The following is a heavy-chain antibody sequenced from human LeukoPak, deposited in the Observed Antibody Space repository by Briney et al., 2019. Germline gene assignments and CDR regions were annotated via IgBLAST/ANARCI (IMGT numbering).Heavy chain of an antibody. D-gene: IGHD4-17*01. Sequence: GGSLRLSCAASGFTVSSNYMSWVRQAPGKGLEWVSVIYSGGSTYYADSVKGRFTISRDNSKNTLYLQMNSLRAEDTAVYYRAAVRDYYYYGMDVWGQGTTVTVSS. V-gene: IGHV3-53*01. J-gene: IGHJ6*02. CDR3: AAVRDYYYYGMDV. CDR1: GFTVSSNY. CDR2: IYSGGST.